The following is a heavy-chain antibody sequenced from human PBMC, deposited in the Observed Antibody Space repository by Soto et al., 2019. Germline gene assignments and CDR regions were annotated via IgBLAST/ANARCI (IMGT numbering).Heavy chain of an antibody. V-gene: IGHV3-33*01. CDR1: GFTFSSYG. CDR3: ARDWVYSGYDATIDY. Sequence: GGSLRLSCAASGFTFSSYGMHWVRQAPGKGLEWVAVIWYDGSNKYYADSVKGRFTISRDNSKNTLYLQMNSLRAEDTAVYYCARDWVYSGYDATIDYWGQGTLVTVSS. J-gene: IGHJ4*02. CDR2: IWYDGSNK. D-gene: IGHD5-12*01.